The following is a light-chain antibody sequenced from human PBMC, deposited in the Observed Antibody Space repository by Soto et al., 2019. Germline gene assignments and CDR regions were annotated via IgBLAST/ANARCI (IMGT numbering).Light chain of an antibody. J-gene: IGLJ3*02. V-gene: IGLV1-47*02. CDR3: AAWDDSLSGWV. CDR2: SND. Sequence: QSVLTQPPSASGTPGQRVTISCSGSSSNIGSHYVYWYQQLPGTAPKLLIYSNDQRPSGVPDRFSGSKSGTSVSLAISGLRSEDEADYYCAAWDDSLSGWVFGGGTQLTVL. CDR1: SSNIGSHY.